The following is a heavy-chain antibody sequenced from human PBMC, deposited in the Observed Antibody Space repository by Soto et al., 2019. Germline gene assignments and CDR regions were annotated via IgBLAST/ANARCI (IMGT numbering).Heavy chain of an antibody. CDR3: TRFRPLAQNYSGLDV. V-gene: IGHV3-73*01. Sequence: GGSLRLSCAASGFTFSGSAMHWVRQASGKGLEWVGRIRSKANSYATAYAASVKGRFTISRDDSKNTAYLQMNSLKTEDTAVYYCTRFRPLAQNYSGLDVWGQGTTVTVSS. CDR1: GFTFSGSA. J-gene: IGHJ6*02. CDR2: IRSKANSYAT. D-gene: IGHD6-6*01.